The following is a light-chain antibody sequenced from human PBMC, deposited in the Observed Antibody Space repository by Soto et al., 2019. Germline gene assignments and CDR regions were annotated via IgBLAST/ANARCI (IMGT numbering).Light chain of an antibody. Sequence: QSALTQPRSVSGSPGQSVTISCTGTSSDVGGYNYVSWYQQHPGKAPKLMIYDVSKRPSGVPDRFSGSKSGNTASLTISGLQAEDEADYSCCSYAGRYTFVFGGGTQLTVL. CDR2: DVS. V-gene: IGLV2-11*01. CDR1: SSDVGGYNY. J-gene: IGLJ2*01. CDR3: CSYAGRYTFV.